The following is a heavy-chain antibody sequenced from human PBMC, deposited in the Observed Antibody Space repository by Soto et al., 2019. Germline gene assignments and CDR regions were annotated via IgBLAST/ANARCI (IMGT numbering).Heavy chain of an antibody. CDR3: ARGEWYSFES. CDR1: GYSISSGSY. V-gene: IGHV4-38-2*02. CDR2: IYHGGTT. D-gene: IGHD3-3*01. J-gene: IGHJ4*02. Sequence: SETLSLTCTVSGYSISSGSYWGWIRQPPGKGPEWIASIYHGGTTFYNPSLKSRVTVSVDKSNNQLSLTLTSVTAADTAIYYCARGEWYSFESWGQGTLVTVSS.